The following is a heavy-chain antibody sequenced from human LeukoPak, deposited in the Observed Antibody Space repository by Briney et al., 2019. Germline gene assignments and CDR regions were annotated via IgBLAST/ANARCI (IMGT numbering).Heavy chain of an antibody. D-gene: IGHD6-13*01. CDR3: ARVAAAGTTSPLYNWFDP. Sequence: SETLSLTCTVAGGSISNYYWNFIRQPAGKGLEWIGRIYTSGSTNYNPSLKSRVTMSVDTSKNQFSLKLTSVTAADTAVYYCARVAAAGTTSPLYNWFDPWCQGTLVTVSS. J-gene: IGHJ5*02. CDR1: GGSISNYY. CDR2: IYTSGST. V-gene: IGHV4-4*07.